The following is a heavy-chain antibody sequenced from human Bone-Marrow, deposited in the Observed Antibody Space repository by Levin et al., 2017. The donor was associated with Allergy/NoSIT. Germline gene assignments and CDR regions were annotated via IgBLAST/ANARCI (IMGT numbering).Heavy chain of an antibody. V-gene: IGHV3-49*04. Sequence: GGSLRLSCTTSGFMFGDYAMSWVRQAPGKGLEWVGFIRSQDYGGTTQYGASVRGRFTISRDDSNSTAYLQMNSLTPDDTAFYFCTRGYDRSGYHYGYWGQGILVTVSS. CDR2: IRSQDYGGTT. CDR3: TRGYDRSGYHYGY. D-gene: IGHD3-22*01. CDR1: GFMFGDYA. J-gene: IGHJ4*02.